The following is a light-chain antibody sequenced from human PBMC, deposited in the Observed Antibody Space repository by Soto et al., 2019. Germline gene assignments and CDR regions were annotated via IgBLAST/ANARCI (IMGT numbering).Light chain of an antibody. CDR2: GDN. Sequence: QSVLTQPPSVSGAPGQRVTISCTGSSSNIGTGSYVHWYQHFPGAAPKLLIYGDNNRPLGVPDRFSGSRSGTSASLAITGLQAEDEADYYCQSYDRSLRGPVFSGGTKLTVL. J-gene: IGLJ3*02. V-gene: IGLV1-40*01. CDR3: QSYDRSLRGPV. CDR1: SSNIGTGSY.